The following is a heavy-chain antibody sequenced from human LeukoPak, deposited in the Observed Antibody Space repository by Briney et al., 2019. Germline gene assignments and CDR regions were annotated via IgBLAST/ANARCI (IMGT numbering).Heavy chain of an antibody. CDR2: INPNSGGT. CDR3: ARDYDILTGYLYYFDY. J-gene: IGHJ4*02. CDR1: GYTFTGYY. D-gene: IGHD3-9*01. Sequence: GASVKVSCKASGYTFTGYYMHWVRQAPGQGLEWMGRINPNSGGTNYAQKFQGRVTMTRDTSISTAYMELSRLRSDDTAVYYCARDYDILTGYLYYFDYWGQGTLVTVSS. V-gene: IGHV1-2*06.